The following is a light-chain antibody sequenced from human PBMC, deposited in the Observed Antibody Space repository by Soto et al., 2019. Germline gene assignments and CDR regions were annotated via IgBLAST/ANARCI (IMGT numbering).Light chain of an antibody. V-gene: IGKV3-20*01. CDR3: PQYGSQPVT. J-gene: IGKJ5*01. Sequence: EIVLTQSPGTLSLSPGERATLSCRASQSVSSSYLAWYQQKPGQAPRLLIYGASSRATGIPDRFSGSGSGTDFTLTISRLEPEDFEVYYCPQYGSQPVTFGQGTVLE. CDR2: GAS. CDR1: QSVSSSY.